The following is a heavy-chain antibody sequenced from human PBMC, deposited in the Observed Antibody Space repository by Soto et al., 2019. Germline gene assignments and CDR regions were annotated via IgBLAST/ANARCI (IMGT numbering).Heavy chain of an antibody. V-gene: IGHV3-23*01. J-gene: IGHJ4*02. CDR3: ATRSSGCFFDY. CDR2: ISGSGGST. D-gene: IGHD6-19*01. CDR1: GFTFSSYA. Sequence: EVQLLESGGGLVQPGGSLRLSCAASGFTFSSYAMNWVRQAPGKGLEWVSVISGSGGSTYYADSVKGRFTISRDNSKNTLYRKRNGWRAETRALYSWATRSSGCFFDYWGKEPLVTVPS.